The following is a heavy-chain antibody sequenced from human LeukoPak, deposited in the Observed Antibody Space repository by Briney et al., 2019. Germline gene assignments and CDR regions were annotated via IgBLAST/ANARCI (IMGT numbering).Heavy chain of an antibody. CDR2: IYTSGST. V-gene: IGHV4-4*07. Sequence: SETLSLTCTVSGGSISSYYWSWIRQPAGKGLEWIGRIYTSGSTNYNPSLKSRVTMSVDTSKNQFSLKLSSVTAADTAVYYCAGINSRPYVSVAVSLSVVRSKHQLSLGVNSVSAADTAVYYCARESEDGYQLSNWFDPWGHGTLVIVSS. D-gene: IGHD2-2*01. CDR1: GGSISSYY. J-gene: IGHJ5*02. CDR3: AGINSRPYVSVAVSLSVVRSKHQLSLGVNSVSAADTAVYYCARESEDGYQLSNWFDP.